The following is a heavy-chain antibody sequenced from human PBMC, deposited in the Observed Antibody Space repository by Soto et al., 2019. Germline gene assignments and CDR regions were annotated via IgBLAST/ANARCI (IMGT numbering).Heavy chain of an antibody. CDR2: INHSGST. CDR1: DGSFSGYY. Sequence: SETLSLTCAVYDGSFSGYYWSWIRQPPGKGLEWIGEINHSGSTNYNPSLKSRVTISVDTSKNQFSLKLSSVTAADTAVYYCARVGFRIAVAGYFDYWGQGTLVTVSS. V-gene: IGHV4-34*01. CDR3: ARVGFRIAVAGYFDY. D-gene: IGHD6-19*01. J-gene: IGHJ4*02.